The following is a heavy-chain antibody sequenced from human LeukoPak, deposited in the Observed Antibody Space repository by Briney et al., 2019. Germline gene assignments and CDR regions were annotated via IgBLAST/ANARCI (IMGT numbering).Heavy chain of an antibody. Sequence: GGSLRLSCAASGFTFSSYAMHWVRQAPGKGLEWVALISYDESYKYYADSVKGRFTISRDNSKNSLSLQMNSLRTEDTALYYCAKGRGTGYRYGPIENWGQGTLVTVSS. J-gene: IGHJ4*02. CDR2: ISYDESYK. V-gene: IGHV3-30*04. D-gene: IGHD5-18*01. CDR1: GFTFSSYA. CDR3: AKGRGTGYRYGPIEN.